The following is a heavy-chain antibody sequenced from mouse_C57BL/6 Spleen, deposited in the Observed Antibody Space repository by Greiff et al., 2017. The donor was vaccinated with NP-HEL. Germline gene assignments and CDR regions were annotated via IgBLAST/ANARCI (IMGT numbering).Heavy chain of an antibody. J-gene: IGHJ1*03. CDR3: ARCYGSSSHYWYFDG. D-gene: IGHD1-1*01. V-gene: IGHV1-63*01. Sequence: VQLQQSGAELVRPGTSVKMSCKASGYTFTNYWIGWAKQRPGHGLEWIGDIYPGGGYTNYNEKFKGKATLTADKSSSTAYMQVSSLTSEDSAIYYWARCYGSSSHYWYFDGWGTGTTVTVSS. CDR1: GYTFTNYW. CDR2: IYPGGGYT.